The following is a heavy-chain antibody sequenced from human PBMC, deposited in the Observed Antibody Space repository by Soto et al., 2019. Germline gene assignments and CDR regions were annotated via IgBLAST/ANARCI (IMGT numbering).Heavy chain of an antibody. Sequence: EVQLLESGGDFVQPGGSLRLSCAASGFSFSSHAMSWVRQAPGKGAEWVSAIGASGTTIYYADSVKGRFTISRDNYKNILYLQIIGLKAEDTALSYCAKDRYSSRLDPPYSFDYWGLGTLVTVSP. J-gene: IGHJ4*02. CDR1: GFSFSSHA. CDR3: AKDRYSSRLDPPYSFDY. V-gene: IGHV3-23*01. D-gene: IGHD2-15*01. CDR2: IGASGTTI.